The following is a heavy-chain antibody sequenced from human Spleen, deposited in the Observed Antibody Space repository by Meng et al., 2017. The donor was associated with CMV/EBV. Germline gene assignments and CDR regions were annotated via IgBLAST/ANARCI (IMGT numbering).Heavy chain of an antibody. D-gene: IGHD5-24*01. CDR1: GFSLNSSGVG. Sequence: QITLKESGPPLVKPKQTLTLTCTFSGFSLNSSGVGVGWIRQPPGKALEWLALIYWDDDNRYSPSLKSRLTITKDTSRNQVVLTMTNMDPVDTATYYCAQKRDAYNRWGQGTLVTVSS. CDR3: AQKRDAYNR. CDR2: IYWDDDN. J-gene: IGHJ4*02. V-gene: IGHV2-5*02.